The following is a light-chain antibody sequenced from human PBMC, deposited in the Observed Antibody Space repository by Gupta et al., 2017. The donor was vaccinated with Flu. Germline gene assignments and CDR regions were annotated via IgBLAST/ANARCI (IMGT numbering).Light chain of an antibody. CDR1: QNIDGW. V-gene: IGKV1-5*03. CDR3: QQDFSYRT. CDR2: KAS. Sequence: DIRMTQSPSTLSASLGDTVTISCRASQNIDGWLAWYQVKPGKAPKLLIYKASGLENGVPSRFSGSGSGTIFTLTSTGLQRDDSATYFCQQDFSYRTFGQGTKVEIK. J-gene: IGKJ1*01.